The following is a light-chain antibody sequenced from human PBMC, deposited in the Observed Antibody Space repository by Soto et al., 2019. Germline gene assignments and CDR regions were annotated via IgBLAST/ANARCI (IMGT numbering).Light chain of an antibody. J-gene: IGKJ1*01. Sequence: EIVLTQSPGTLSLSPGERATLSCRASQSISSTYLTWYHQKPGQAPRLLIYDASRRATGIPDRFGGSGSGTDFSLTISRLEPEDFAVYYCQHYDSARWTFGLGTKVDIK. CDR1: QSISSTY. CDR3: QHYDSARWT. V-gene: IGKV3-20*01. CDR2: DAS.